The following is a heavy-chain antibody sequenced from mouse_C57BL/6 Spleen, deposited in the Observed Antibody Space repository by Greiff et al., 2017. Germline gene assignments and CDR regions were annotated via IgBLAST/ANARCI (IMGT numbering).Heavy chain of an antibody. CDR2: IYPGSGST. V-gene: IGHV1-55*01. CDR3: ARFYGNYEDYAMDY. D-gene: IGHD2-1*01. Sequence: QVQLQQPGAELVKPGASVKMSCKASGYTFTSYWITWVKQRPGQGLEWIGDIYPGSGSTNYNEKFKSKATLTVDTSASTAYMQLSSLTSEDSAVYYCARFYGNYEDYAMDYWDQGTSVTVSS. CDR1: GYTFTSYW. J-gene: IGHJ4*01.